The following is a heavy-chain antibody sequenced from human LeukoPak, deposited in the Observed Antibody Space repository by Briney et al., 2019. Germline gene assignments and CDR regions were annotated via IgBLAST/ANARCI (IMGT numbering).Heavy chain of an antibody. J-gene: IGHJ5*01. CDR3: ARPWEITMSERSYNWFDS. D-gene: IGHD1-26*01. CDR1: GYTFTAYY. Sequence: ASVTVSCKASGYTFTAYYIHWVRQAPGQGLEWMGRINPNSGGTNYAQTFQGRVTMTRDTSISTAYMELSRLRSDDTAVYYCARPWEITMSERSYNWFDSWGQGTLVTVSS. CDR2: INPNSGGT. V-gene: IGHV1-2*02.